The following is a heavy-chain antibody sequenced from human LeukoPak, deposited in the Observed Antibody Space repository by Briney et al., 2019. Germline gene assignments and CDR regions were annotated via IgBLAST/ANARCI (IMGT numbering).Heavy chain of an antibody. Sequence: PGGSLRLSCAASGFTVNSNYLSWVRQAPGKGLEWVSTLYNTGNTYYANSVKGRFSISRDNSKNTLFLQMNSLRAEDTAMYYCMTETDDNVWGSYRRPDYWGQGTLVTVSS. CDR2: LYNTGNT. CDR3: MTETDDNVWGSYRRPDY. J-gene: IGHJ4*02. V-gene: IGHV3-53*01. CDR1: GFTVNSNY. D-gene: IGHD3-16*02.